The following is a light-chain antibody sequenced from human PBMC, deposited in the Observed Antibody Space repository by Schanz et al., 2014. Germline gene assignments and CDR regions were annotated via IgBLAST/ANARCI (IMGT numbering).Light chain of an antibody. CDR2: GNS. V-gene: IGLV1-40*01. CDR1: SSNIGAGYD. CDR3: ATWDDGLTARV. Sequence: QSVLTQSPSVSGAPGQRVTISCTGSSSNIGAGYDVHWYQQLPGTAPKLLIYGNSNRPSGVPDRFSGSKSGTSPSLAITGLQAEDEADYYCATWDDGLTARVFGGGTKLTVL. J-gene: IGLJ3*02.